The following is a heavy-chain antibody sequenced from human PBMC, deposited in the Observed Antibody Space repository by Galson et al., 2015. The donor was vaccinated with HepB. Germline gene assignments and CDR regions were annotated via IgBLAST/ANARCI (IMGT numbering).Heavy chain of an antibody. D-gene: IGHD2-15*01. Sequence: SLRLSCAASGFTFDKFAMSWVRQAPGRGLQWVSGIDAGTSSTYYADSVKGRSTISRDNSKNTLHLQMNSLKVEDTAVYYCAKVGGSGFYFLGTDPFDSWGQGTLVTVSS. J-gene: IGHJ3*01. V-gene: IGHV3-23*03. CDR1: GFTFDKFA. CDR3: AKVGGSGFYFLGTDPFDS. CDR2: IDAGTSST.